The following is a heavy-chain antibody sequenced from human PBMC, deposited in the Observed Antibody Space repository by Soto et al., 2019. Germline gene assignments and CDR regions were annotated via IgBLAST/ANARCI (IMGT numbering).Heavy chain of an antibody. CDR3: ARGGGTILAPLP. CDR1: GYTFTGYF. CDR2: INPNSGAT. Sequence: AAVKVSCKASGYTFTGYFIHWVRQAPGQGLEWMGYINPNSGATKYAQKFQGRVTLTRDTSISTAYMELTMLRSDDTAVYYCARGGGTILAPLPWGQGTLVTVSS. D-gene: IGHD3-3*01. V-gene: IGHV1-2*02. J-gene: IGHJ5*02.